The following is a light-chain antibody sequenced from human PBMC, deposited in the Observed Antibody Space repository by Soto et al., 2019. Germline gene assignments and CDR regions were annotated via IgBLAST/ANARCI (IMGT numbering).Light chain of an antibody. V-gene: IGKV3-15*01. CDR3: QEYSNWWT. CDR1: QSVGTN. Sequence: ETVMTQSPAPLSGSPGERATLSCRASQSVGTNVAWYQHKPGQAPRLLIYGAATRATGVPARFSGSAPGAEFTLTISSLQSEDSAVYYCQEYSNWWTFGQGTKIEIK. CDR2: GAA. J-gene: IGKJ1*01.